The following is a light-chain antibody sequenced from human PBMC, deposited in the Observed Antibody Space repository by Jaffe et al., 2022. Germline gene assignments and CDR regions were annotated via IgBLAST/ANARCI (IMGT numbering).Light chain of an antibody. CDR1: ALPKEY. CDR3: QSPDPTNTYQV. Sequence: SYELTQSPSVSVSPGQTARITCSGDALPKEYAYWYQQKAGQAPILVIYKDRERSSGIPDRFSGSGSGTIATLTISGVQAEDEAVYYCQSPDPTNTYQVFGGGTKLTVL. CDR2: KDR. V-gene: IGLV3-25*03. J-gene: IGLJ2*01.